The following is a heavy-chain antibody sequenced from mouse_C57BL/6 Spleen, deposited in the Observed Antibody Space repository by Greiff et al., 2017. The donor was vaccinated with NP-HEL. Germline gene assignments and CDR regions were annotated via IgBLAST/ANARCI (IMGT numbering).Heavy chain of an antibody. CDR2: IHPNSGST. Sequence: QVQLQQPGAELVKPGASVKLSCKASGYTFTSYWLHWVKQRPGQGLEWIGMIHPNSGSTNYNEKFKSKATLTVDKSSSTAYMQLSSLTSEYAAVYYCARWDYYGSSLYFDYWGKGTTLSVSS. CDR1: GYTFTSYW. D-gene: IGHD1-1*01. CDR3: ARWDYYGSSLYFDY. J-gene: IGHJ2*01. V-gene: IGHV1-64*01.